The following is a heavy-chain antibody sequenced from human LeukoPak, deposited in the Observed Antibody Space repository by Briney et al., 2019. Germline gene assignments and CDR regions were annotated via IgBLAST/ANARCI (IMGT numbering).Heavy chain of an antibody. D-gene: IGHD3-10*01. V-gene: IGHV3-23*01. Sequence: GGSLRLSCTASGFTFSNYGMNWVRQAPGKGLEWVSVISGGGGSTYYADSVKGRFTISRDNSKNTLYLQMNSLRAEDTAVYYCARGAYGSGSYGDNWFDPWGQGTLVTVSS. CDR1: GFTFSNYG. J-gene: IGHJ5*02. CDR2: ISGGGGST. CDR3: ARGAYGSGSYGDNWFDP.